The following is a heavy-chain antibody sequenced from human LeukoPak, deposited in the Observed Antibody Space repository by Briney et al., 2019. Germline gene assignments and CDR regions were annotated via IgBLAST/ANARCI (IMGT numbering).Heavy chain of an antibody. CDR3: ARRVVVVTAIHYYYYYMDV. Sequence: SETLSLTCAVYGGSFSGYYWSWIRQPPGKGLEWIGEINHSGSTNYNPSLKSRVTISVDTSKNQFSLKLSSVTAADTAAYYCARRVVVVTAIHYYYYYMDVWGKGTTVTISS. V-gene: IGHV4-34*01. J-gene: IGHJ6*03. CDR2: INHSGST. CDR1: GGSFSGYY. D-gene: IGHD2-21*02.